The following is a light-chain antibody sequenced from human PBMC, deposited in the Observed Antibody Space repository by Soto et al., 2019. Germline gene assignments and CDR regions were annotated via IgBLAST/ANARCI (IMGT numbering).Light chain of an antibody. Sequence: IVLTQSPCTLSLSPGERATLSCRASQSVSNNYLAWYQQKPGQAPRLLIYGASNRATGIPDRFSGSGSGTDFTLTVSILEPEDFAVYYCQQYGSSGTFGQGTKVDIK. CDR2: GAS. V-gene: IGKV3-20*01. CDR1: QSVSNNY. CDR3: QQYGSSGT. J-gene: IGKJ1*01.